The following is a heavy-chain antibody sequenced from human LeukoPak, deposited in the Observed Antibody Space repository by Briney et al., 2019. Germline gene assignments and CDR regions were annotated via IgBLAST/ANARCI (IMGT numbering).Heavy chain of an antibody. CDR2: IYYSGST. CDR1: GGSISSSSYY. J-gene: IGHJ4*02. Sequence: SETLSLTCAVSGGSISSSSYYWGWIRQPPGKGLEWIGSIYYSGSTYYNPSLKSRVTISVDTSKNQFSLKLSSVTAADTAVYYCASLIVGATPPIRWGQGTLVTVSS. V-gene: IGHV4-39*01. CDR3: ASLIVGATPPIR. D-gene: IGHD1-26*01.